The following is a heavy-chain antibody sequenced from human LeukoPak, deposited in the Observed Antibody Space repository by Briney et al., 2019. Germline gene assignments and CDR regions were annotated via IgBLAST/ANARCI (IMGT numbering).Heavy chain of an antibody. CDR3: ARRYYYNLGSFPFDF. J-gene: IGHJ4*02. V-gene: IGHV4-34*01. CDR1: GGPISGYF. CDR2: IHNSGTT. D-gene: IGHD3-10*01. Sequence: SETLSLTCAVSGGPISGYFWSWIRQSSGKGLEWIGEIHNSGTTNYNPSLNSRVTISEDTSKNQFYLNLSSVTAADTAVYYCARRYYYNLGSFPFDFWGQGTLVTVSS.